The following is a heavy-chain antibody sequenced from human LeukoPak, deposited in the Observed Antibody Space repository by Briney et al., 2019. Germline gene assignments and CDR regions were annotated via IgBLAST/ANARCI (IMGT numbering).Heavy chain of an antibody. D-gene: IGHD3-16*01. V-gene: IGHV1-69*13. CDR3: AKDLLRLTQGIDY. CDR1: GGTFSSYA. J-gene: IGHJ4*02. CDR2: IIPIFGTA. Sequence: GASVKVSCKASGGTFSSYAISWVRQAPGQGLEWMGGIIPIFGTANYAQKFQGRVTITADESTSTAYMELSSLRSEDTAVYYCAKDLLRLTQGIDYWGQGTLVTVSS.